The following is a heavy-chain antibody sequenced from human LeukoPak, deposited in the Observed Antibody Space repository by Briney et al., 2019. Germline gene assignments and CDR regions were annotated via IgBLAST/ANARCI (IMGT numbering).Heavy chain of an antibody. CDR1: GYTFTGYY. CDR2: IIPNSGGT. J-gene: IGHJ6*02. V-gene: IGHV1-2*02. Sequence: GASVKVSFKSSGYTFTGYYMHWVRQAPGQGLEWMGWIIPNSGGTNYAQKFQGRVTMTRDTSISTAYMELSRLRFDDTAVYYCHYYYYGMDVWGQGTTVTVSS. CDR3: HYYYYGMDV.